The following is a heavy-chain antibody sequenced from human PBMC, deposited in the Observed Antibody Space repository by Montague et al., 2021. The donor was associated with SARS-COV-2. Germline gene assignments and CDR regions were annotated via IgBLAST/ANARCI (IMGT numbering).Heavy chain of an antibody. V-gene: IGHV3-30*04. CDR3: ARDNYDYVWGSYRYIY. CDR1: GFTFSSYA. D-gene: IGHD3-16*02. Sequence: SLRLSCAASGFTFSSYATHWVRQAPGKGLEWVAVISYDGSNKYYADSVKGRFTISRDNSKNTLYLQMSSLRAEDTAVYYCARDNYDYVWGSYRYIYWGQGTLVTVSS. J-gene: IGHJ4*02. CDR2: ISYDGSNK.